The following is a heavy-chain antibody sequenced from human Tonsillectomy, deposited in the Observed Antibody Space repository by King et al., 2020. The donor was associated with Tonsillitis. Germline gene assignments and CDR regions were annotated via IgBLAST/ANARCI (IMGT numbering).Heavy chain of an antibody. Sequence: QLQESGPGLVKPSGTLSLTCAVSGGSISSSNWWSWVRQPPGKGLEWLGEIYHSGSTNYNPSLKSRVTISVDKSKNQFSLKLRSVTAADTSVYYCARDLIAAARREYFDYWGQGTLVTVSS. V-gene: IGHV4-4*02. D-gene: IGHD6-13*01. CDR1: GGSISSSNW. J-gene: IGHJ4*02. CDR2: IYHSGST. CDR3: ARDLIAAARREYFDY.